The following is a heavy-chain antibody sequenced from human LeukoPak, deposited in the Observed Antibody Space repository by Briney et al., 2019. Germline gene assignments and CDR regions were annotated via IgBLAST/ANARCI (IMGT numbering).Heavy chain of an antibody. D-gene: IGHD1-26*01. CDR1: GFSFTTYA. CDR2: MSYDGTNK. V-gene: IGHV3-30*04. CDR3: IVGDVSDY. J-gene: IGHJ4*02. Sequence: GGSLRLSCVASGFSFTTYAIHWVRQAPGAGLEWVAVMSYDGTNKYYADAVKGRFTISRDNSKNTLFLQMDSLRIEDTAVYYCIVGDVSDYWRQGTLVTVSS.